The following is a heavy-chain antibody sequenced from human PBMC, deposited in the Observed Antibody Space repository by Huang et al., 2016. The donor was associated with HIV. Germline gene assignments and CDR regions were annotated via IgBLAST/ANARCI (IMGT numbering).Heavy chain of an antibody. V-gene: IGHV4-4*07. CDR1: GGSMRNYY. Sequence: QVQLQEAGPGMVKPSETLSLTCTVSGGSMRNYYWSWIRQSAGKGLEWIGRLYPGGSTSYNPSLKSRVTMSVDTSKNQFSLNLTSVTAADTAVYYCVRGSTSPNVNWFDPWGQGSLVTVSS. CDR3: VRGSTSPNVNWFDP. CDR2: LYPGGST. J-gene: IGHJ5*02.